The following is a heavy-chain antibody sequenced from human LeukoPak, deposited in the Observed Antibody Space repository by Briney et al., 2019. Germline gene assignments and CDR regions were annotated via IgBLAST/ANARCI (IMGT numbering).Heavy chain of an antibody. J-gene: IGHJ4*02. CDR3: ASEGSSSLVDY. D-gene: IGHD6-13*01. Sequence: GGSLRLSCAASGFTFSSYWMSWVRQAPGKGLEWVANIKQDGSEKYYVDSVKGRFTISRDNAKNSLYLQMNSLRAEDTAVYYCASEGSSSLVDYWGQGTLVTVSS. CDR2: IKQDGSEK. CDR1: GFTFSSYW. V-gene: IGHV3-7*01.